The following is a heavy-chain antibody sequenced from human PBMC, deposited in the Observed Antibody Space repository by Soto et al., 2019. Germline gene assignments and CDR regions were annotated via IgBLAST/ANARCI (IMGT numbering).Heavy chain of an antibody. CDR2: ISAYNGNT. CDR3: ASGDHYYDSSGYYPNAKTYYDYYGMDV. Sequence: GASVKGSCKASCYPFTSYGISWGGQAPGQGLEGMGWISAYNGNTNFAQKLQGRVTMTTDTSTSTAYMELRSLRSDDTAVYYCASGDHYYDSSGYYPNAKTYYDYYGMDVWGQGTTVTVSS. V-gene: IGHV1-18*01. J-gene: IGHJ6*02. D-gene: IGHD3-22*01. CDR1: CYPFTSYG.